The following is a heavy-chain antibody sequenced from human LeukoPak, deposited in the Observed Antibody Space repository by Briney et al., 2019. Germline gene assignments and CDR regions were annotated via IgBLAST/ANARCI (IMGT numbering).Heavy chain of an antibody. CDR2: INWNGGST. V-gene: IGHV3-20*04. D-gene: IGHD6-19*01. CDR3: AGGDRNGWYFDY. Sequence: GGSLRLSCAASGFGFDDHGMSWVRQAPGKGLGWVSGINWNGGSTGYGDSVKGRFTISRDNAKNSLYLQMNSLRAEDTALYYCAGGDRNGWYFDYWGQGILVTVSS. J-gene: IGHJ4*02. CDR1: GFGFDDHG.